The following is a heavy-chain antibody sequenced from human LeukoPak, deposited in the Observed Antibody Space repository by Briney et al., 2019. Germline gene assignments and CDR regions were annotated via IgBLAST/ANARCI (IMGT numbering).Heavy chain of an antibody. Sequence: SETLSLTCAVYGGSFSVYYWSWIRQPPGKGLEWSGEINHRGSTKYNPPLKSRITISLDKSKNQFSLKLSSVTAADTAVYYCARGPYCSSTSCKDYWGQGTLVTVSS. D-gene: IGHD2-2*01. CDR2: INHRGST. V-gene: IGHV4-34*01. CDR3: ARGPYCSSTSCKDY. CDR1: GGSFSVYY. J-gene: IGHJ4*02.